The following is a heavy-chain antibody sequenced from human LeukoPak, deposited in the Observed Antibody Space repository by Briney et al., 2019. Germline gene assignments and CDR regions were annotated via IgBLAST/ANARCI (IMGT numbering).Heavy chain of an antibody. CDR2: ISYDGSNK. D-gene: IGHD3-10*01. CDR1: GFTFSSYG. Sequence: GGSLRLSCAASGFTFSSYGMHWVRQAPGKGLEWVAVISYDGSNKYYADSVKGRFTISRDNSKNTVYLQMNSLRVEDSAVYYCASEIGSGSNWFDPWGQGTLVTVSS. J-gene: IGHJ5*02. CDR3: ASEIGSGSNWFDP. V-gene: IGHV3-30*03.